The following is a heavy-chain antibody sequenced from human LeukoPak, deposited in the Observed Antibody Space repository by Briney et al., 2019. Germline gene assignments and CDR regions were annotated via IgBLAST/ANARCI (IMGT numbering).Heavy chain of an antibody. J-gene: IGHJ4*02. CDR1: GGSISSGDYY. CDR2: IYYSGTT. V-gene: IGHV4-30-4*01. Sequence: PSETLSLTCTVSGGSISSGDYYWSWIRQPPGKGQEWIGYIYYSGTTYCNPSLKSRVTILVDTSKNQFSLKLSSVTAADTAVYYCARFVVVPAAMRSFDYWGQGSLVTVSS. D-gene: IGHD2-2*01. CDR3: ARFVVVPAAMRSFDY.